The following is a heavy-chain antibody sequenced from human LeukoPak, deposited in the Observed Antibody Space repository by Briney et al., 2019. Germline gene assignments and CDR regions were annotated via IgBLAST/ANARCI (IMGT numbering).Heavy chain of an antibody. J-gene: IGHJ4*02. D-gene: IGHD1-26*01. CDR1: GGFFSGYY. Sequence: ASETLSLTCAVYGGFFSGYYWSWIRQPPGKGLEWIGYIYYSGSTYYDPSLKSRVTMSVDTSKNQFSLRLTSVTAADTAVYYCARARYTGSYSLFDYWGQGTLVTVSS. V-gene: IGHV4-34*01. CDR2: IYYSGST. CDR3: ARARYTGSYSLFDY.